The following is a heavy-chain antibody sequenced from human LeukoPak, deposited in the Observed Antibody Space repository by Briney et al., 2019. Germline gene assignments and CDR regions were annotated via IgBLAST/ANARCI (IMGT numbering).Heavy chain of an antibody. D-gene: IGHD4-17*01. CDR3: ARDGRDYGDYGDY. CDR2: INSDGTYT. Sequence: PGGSLRLSCVASGFTFSSYWMHWVRQVPGKGLVWVSHINSDGTYTSFADSVKGRFTISRDNAKNSLYLQMNSLRAEDTAVYYCARDGRDYGDYGDYWGQGTLVTVSS. V-gene: IGHV3-74*01. J-gene: IGHJ4*02. CDR1: GFTFSSYW.